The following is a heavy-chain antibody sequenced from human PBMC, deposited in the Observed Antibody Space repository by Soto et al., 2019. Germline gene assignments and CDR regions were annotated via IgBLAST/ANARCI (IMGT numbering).Heavy chain of an antibody. D-gene: IGHD1-1*01. CDR2: IKRDGSEK. CDR3: ARVRANDDESDY. J-gene: IGHJ4*02. V-gene: IGHV3-7*03. Sequence: EVQLVESGGGLVQPGGSLRLSCAASGFMFGSYWMTWVRHAPGKGLEWVANIKRDGSEKFYVDSVKGRFTISRDNADNSLFLHMNSLRAEDTAIYYCARVRANDDESDYWGQGALVTVS. CDR1: GFMFGSYW.